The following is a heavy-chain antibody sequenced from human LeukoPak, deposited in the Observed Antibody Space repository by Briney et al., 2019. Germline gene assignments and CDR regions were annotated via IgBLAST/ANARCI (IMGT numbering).Heavy chain of an antibody. CDR3: ATGDMIFQNWFDP. CDR2: TYNSSKWYK. CDR1: GDSVSSDSAS. V-gene: IGHV6-1*01. J-gene: IGHJ5*02. D-gene: IGHD3-22*01. Sequence: SETLSLTCAISGDSVSSDSASWNWIRQPPSRGLEWLGRTYNSSKWYKDYAVSVKSRITLNPDTSKNQFSLLLNSVTPEDTAVYYCATGDMIFQNWFDPWGQGTLVTVSS.